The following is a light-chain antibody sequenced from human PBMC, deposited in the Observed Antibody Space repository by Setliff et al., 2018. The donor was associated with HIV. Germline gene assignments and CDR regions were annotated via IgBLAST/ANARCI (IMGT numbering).Light chain of an antibody. CDR3: ASYANSDVFI. CDR1: SSDIGAFDF. J-gene: IGLJ1*01. V-gene: IGLV2-14*03. CDR2: DVT. Sequence: QSALTQPASVPGSPGQSITVSCTGTSSDIGAFDFVSWYRQHPGKAPELMIYDVTNRPPGVSHRFSGSKSGNTASLTISGLQAEDEADYYCASYANSDVFIFGSGTKVTVL.